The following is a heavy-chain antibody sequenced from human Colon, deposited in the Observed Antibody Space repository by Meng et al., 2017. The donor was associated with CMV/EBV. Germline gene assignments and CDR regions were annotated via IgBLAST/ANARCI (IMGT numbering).Heavy chain of an antibody. CDR1: TFTTYT. Sequence: TFTTYTINWIRRAPGQGLEWMGWINTNTGKPAYAQGFTGQFVFSLDTSVSTTYLQINSLKAEDTAVYYCARGGRECRSTSCYIDYFDYWGQGTLVTVSS. V-gene: IGHV7-4-1*02. D-gene: IGHD2-2*02. CDR3: ARGGRECRSTSCYIDYFDY. CDR2: INTNTGKP. J-gene: IGHJ4*02.